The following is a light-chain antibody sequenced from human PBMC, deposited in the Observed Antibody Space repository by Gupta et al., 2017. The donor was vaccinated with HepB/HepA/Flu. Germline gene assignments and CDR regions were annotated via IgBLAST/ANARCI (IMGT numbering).Light chain of an antibody. CDR1: QGIRSY. V-gene: IGKV1-8*01. CDR3: QQYDTYPDT. J-gene: IGKJ4*01. Sequence: AIRITQSPSSFSASTGDRVAITCRASQGIRSYLAWYQQKPGKAPKLLLYAESALQSGVQARFSGSGSGTDFTLTISCMQSEDFATYYCQQYDTYPDTFGRGTKVEIK. CDR2: AES.